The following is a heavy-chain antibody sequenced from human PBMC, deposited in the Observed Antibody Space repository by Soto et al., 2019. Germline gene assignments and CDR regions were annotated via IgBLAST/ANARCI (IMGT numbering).Heavy chain of an antibody. D-gene: IGHD6-19*01. CDR3: ARVLAVAGTGHYYYMDV. V-gene: IGHV1-8*01. CDR2: MNPNSGNT. Sequence: ASVKVSCKASGYTFTSYDINWVRQATGQGLEWMGWMNPNSGNTGYAQKFQGRVTMTRNTSISTAYMELSSLRSEDTAVYYCARVLAVAGTGHYYYMDVWGKGTTVTGS. J-gene: IGHJ6*03. CDR1: GYTFTSYD.